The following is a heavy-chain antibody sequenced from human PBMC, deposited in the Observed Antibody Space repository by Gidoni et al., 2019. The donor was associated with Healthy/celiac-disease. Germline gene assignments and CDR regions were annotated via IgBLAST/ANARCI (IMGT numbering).Heavy chain of an antibody. V-gene: IGHV4-30-4*01. Sequence: QVQLQESGPGLVKPSQTLSLTCTVYGGSISSGDYFWSWIRQPPGKGLEWIGYLYYSGTTYYNPSLKSRVTISVDTSKNQFSLKLCSVTAADTAVYYCARAMPGGGFDPWGQGTLVTVSS. CDR3: ARAMPGGGFDP. D-gene: IGHD2-2*01. CDR2: LYYSGTT. J-gene: IGHJ5*02. CDR1: GGSISSGDYF.